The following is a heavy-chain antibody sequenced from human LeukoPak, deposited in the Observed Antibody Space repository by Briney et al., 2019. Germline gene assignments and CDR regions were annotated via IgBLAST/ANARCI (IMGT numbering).Heavy chain of an antibody. J-gene: IGHJ4*02. CDR3: ARVRPPGYYDSSDYNFYY. Sequence: GGSLRLSSAASGFIVSSNYMSWVRQAPGKGLEWVSVIYSGGSTYYADSVKGRFTISRDNSKNTLYLQMNSLRAEDTAVYYCARVRPPGYYDSSDYNFYYWGQGTLVTVSS. D-gene: IGHD3-22*01. V-gene: IGHV3-66*02. CDR1: GFIVSSNY. CDR2: IYSGGST.